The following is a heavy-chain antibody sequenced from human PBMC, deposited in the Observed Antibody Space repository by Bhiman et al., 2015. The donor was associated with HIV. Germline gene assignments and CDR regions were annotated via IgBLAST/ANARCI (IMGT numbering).Heavy chain of an antibody. CDR1: GFTFSSYS. CDR2: ISSSSSYI. V-gene: IGHV3-21*01. D-gene: IGHD6-13*01. CDR3: AREFTGYSSSNFDY. Sequence: VQLVESGGGVVQPGRSLRISCAASGFTFSSYSMNWVRQAPGKGLEWVSSISSSSSYIYYADSVKGRFTISRDNAKNSLYLQMNSLRAEDTAVYYCAREFTGYSSSNFDYWGQGTLVTVSS. J-gene: IGHJ4*02.